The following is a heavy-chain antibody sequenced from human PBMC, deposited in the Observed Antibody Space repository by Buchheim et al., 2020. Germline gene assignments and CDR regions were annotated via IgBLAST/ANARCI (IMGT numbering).Heavy chain of an antibody. V-gene: IGHV4-4*02. CDR1: GGSISSSNW. J-gene: IGHJ2*01. CDR3: ARVRIKVGQVSATQTRWYFDL. Sequence: QVQLQESGPGLVKPSGTLSLTCAVSGGSISSSNWWSWVRQPPGKGLEWIGEIYHSGSTNHNPSLKSRVTISVDKSKNQFSLKLSSVTAADTAVYYCARVRIKVGQVSATQTRWYFDLWGRGTL. CDR2: IYHSGST. D-gene: IGHD1-26*01.